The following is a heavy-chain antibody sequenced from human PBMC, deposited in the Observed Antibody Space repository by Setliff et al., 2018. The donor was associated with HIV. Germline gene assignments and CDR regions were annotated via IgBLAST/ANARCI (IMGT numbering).Heavy chain of an antibody. D-gene: IGHD2-8*01. CDR1: GFRVNDYH. CDR3: ARGGGGVSHLSPCYFDY. Sequence: GESLKISCAASGFRVNDYHMSWVRQAPGKGLEWVSLIYSGGTTFSTDPVRGRLTTFRDSSKNTLYLQMNHVRDDDTAVYYCARGGGGVSHLSPCYFDYWGLGTLVTVS. V-gene: IGHV3-53*01. J-gene: IGHJ4*01. CDR2: IYSGGTT.